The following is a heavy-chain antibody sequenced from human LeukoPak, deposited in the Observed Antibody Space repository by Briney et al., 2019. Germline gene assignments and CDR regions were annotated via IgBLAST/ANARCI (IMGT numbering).Heavy chain of an antibody. D-gene: IGHD2-2*01. CDR3: AALVHCSSTSCRSDAFDI. CDR1: GFTFTSSA. J-gene: IGHJ3*02. Sequence: SVKVSCKASGFTFTSSAMQWVRQARGQRLEWIGWIVVGSGNTNYAQKFQERVTITRDMSTSTAYMELSSLRSEDTAVYYCAALVHCSSTSCRSDAFDIWGQGTMVTVSS. V-gene: IGHV1-58*02. CDR2: IVVGSGNT.